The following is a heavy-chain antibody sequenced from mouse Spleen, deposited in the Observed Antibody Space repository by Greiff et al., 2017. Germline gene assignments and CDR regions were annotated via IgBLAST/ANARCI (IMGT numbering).Heavy chain of an antibody. CDR3: ARSWYYGSIFDY. Sequence: EVQLQESGPELVKPGASVKIPCKASGYTFTDYNMDWVKQSHGKSLEWIGDINPNNGGTIYNQKFKGKATLTVDKSSSTAYMELRSLTSEDTAVYYCARSWYYGSIFDYWGQGTTLTVSS. CDR1: GYTFTDYN. J-gene: IGHJ2*01. V-gene: IGHV1-18*01. CDR2: INPNNGGT. D-gene: IGHD1-1*01.